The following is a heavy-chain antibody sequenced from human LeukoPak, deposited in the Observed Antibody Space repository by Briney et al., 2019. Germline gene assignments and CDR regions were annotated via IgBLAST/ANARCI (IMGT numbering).Heavy chain of an antibody. Sequence: GGSLRLXCAASGFTFSSYAMGWVRQVPGKGLEWVSAITASGGNTYYADSVKGRFTISRDNSKNTLYLQVNSLRAEDTAVYYCAKGNGYSYGRYYFDYWGQGTLVTVSS. CDR2: ITASGGNT. J-gene: IGHJ4*02. V-gene: IGHV3-23*01. CDR1: GFTFSSYA. CDR3: AKGNGYSYGRYYFDY. D-gene: IGHD5-18*01.